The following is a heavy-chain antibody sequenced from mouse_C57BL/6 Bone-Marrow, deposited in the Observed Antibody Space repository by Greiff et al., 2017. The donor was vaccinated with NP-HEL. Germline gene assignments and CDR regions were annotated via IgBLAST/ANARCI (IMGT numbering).Heavy chain of an antibody. CDR2: IHPNSGST. CDR3: ARGDPYYYGSSPDY. V-gene: IGHV1-64*01. CDR1: GYTFTSYW. D-gene: IGHD1-1*01. J-gene: IGHJ2*01. Sequence: QVQLQQSGAELVKPGASVKLSCKASGYTFTSYWMHWVKQRPGQGLEWIGMIHPNSGSTNYNEKFKSKATLTVDKSSSTAYMQLSSLTSEDSAVYYCARGDPYYYGSSPDYWGQGTTLTVSS.